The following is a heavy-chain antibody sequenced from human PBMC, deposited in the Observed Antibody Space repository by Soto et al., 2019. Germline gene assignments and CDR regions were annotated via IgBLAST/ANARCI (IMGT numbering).Heavy chain of an antibody. CDR3: ARAPRGNYGYPSYFDY. V-gene: IGHV4-61*08. CDR1: GGSISSGDYY. Sequence: SETLSLTCTVSGGSISSGDYYWSWIRQPPGKGLEWIGYIYYSGSTNYNPSLKSRVTISVDTSKNHFSLKLSSVTAADTAVYYCARAPRGNYGYPSYFDYWGQGTLVTSPQ. J-gene: IGHJ4*02. D-gene: IGHD3-10*01. CDR2: IYYSGST.